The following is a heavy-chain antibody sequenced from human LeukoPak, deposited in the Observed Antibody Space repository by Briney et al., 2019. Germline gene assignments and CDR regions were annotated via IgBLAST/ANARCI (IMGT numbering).Heavy chain of an antibody. D-gene: IGHD3-3*01. CDR2: IEHNAKEK. J-gene: IGHJ4*02. CDR3: AKDFMWSFDY. V-gene: IGHV3-30*02. CDR1: GFAFRNNN. Sequence: PGGSLRLSCAASGFAFRNNNMLWVRQAPGKGLEGVAFIEHNAKEKKYADSVRGLFTISRDNSKNMLYLQMNSLRNEDTALYYCAKDFMWSFDYWGQGNLVTVSS.